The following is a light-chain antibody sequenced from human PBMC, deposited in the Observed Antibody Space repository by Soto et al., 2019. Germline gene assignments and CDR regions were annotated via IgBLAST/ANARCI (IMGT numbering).Light chain of an antibody. V-gene: IGLV2-14*01. CDR1: SSDVGDYNY. CDR2: EVV. CDR3: SSFSSSSTLV. J-gene: IGLJ3*02. Sequence: QSVLTQPASVSGSPGQSITISCTGTSSDVGDYNYVSWYQQHPGKAPKLMIYEVVNRPSGVSNRFSGSKSGNTASLTISGLQAEDEADYYCSSFSSSSTLVFGGGTQLTVL.